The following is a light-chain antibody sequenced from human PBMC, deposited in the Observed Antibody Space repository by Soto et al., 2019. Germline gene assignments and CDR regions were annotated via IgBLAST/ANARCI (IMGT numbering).Light chain of an antibody. CDR3: CSNAGSYTWV. CDR2: DVS. V-gene: IGLV2-11*01. J-gene: IGLJ3*02. Sequence: QSALTQPRSVSGSPGQSVTISCSGSSSDVGGYNFVSWYQQHPGKAPKLMIYDVSKRPSGVPGRFSGSKSGNTASLPISGLQAEDEADYYCCSNAGSYTWVFGGGTKLTVL. CDR1: SSDVGGYNF.